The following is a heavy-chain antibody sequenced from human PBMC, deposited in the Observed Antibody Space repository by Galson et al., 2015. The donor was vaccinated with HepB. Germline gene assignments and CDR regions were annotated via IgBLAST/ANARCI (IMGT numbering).Heavy chain of an antibody. CDR2: IKQDGSEK. CDR1: GFTFSSYW. V-gene: IGHV3-7*03. Sequence: SLRLSCAASGFTFSSYWMSWVRQAPGKGLEWVANIKQDGSEKYYVDSVKGRFTISRDNAKNSLYLQMNSLRAEDTAVYYCARVRRSSWVWFDPWGQGTLVTASS. J-gene: IGHJ5*02. D-gene: IGHD6-13*01. CDR3: ARVRRSSWVWFDP.